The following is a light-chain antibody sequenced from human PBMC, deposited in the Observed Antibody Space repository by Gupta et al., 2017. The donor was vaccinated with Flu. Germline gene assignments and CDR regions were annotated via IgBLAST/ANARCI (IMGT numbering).Light chain of an antibody. CDR3: QQYYSTPFT. Sequence: DIVMTQSPDSLAVSLGERATINCKSSQSVLYSSNSKNYLAWYQQKPGQPPKLLIYWASIRESGVPDRFSGSGSGTDFTLTISSLQAEDVAVYYCQQYYSTPFTFGPGTKVGFK. CDR1: QSVLYSSNSKNY. V-gene: IGKV4-1*01. J-gene: IGKJ3*01. CDR2: WAS.